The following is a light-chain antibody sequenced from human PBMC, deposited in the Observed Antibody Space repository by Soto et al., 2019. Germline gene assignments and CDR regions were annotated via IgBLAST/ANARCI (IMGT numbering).Light chain of an antibody. J-gene: IGLJ1*01. Sequence: ALTQPASVSGSPGQSITISCTGTSSDVGGYNYVSWYQQHPGKAPKLMIYDVSNRPSGVSNRFSGSKSGNTASLTISGLQAEDEADYYCSSYTSSSTQVFGTGTRSPS. CDR1: SSDVGGYNY. V-gene: IGLV2-14*01. CDR2: DVS. CDR3: SSYTSSSTQV.